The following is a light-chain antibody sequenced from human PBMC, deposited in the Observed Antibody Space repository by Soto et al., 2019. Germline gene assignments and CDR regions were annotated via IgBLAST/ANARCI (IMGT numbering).Light chain of an antibody. CDR1: QSISSY. J-gene: IGKJ1*01. V-gene: IGKV1-39*01. Sequence: DIQMTQSPSSLSASVGDRVTITCPASQSISSYLNWYQQKPGKAPKLLIYAASTLQSGVPSRFSGSGSGTDFTLTISSLQPEDFAIFYCQQTYNTPQTFGQGTKVDIK. CDR3: QQTYNTPQT. CDR2: AAS.